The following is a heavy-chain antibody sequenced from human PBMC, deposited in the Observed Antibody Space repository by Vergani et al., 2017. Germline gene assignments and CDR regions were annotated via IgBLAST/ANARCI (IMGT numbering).Heavy chain of an antibody. CDR1: GFTFSGSA. J-gene: IGHJ3*02. CDR2: IRSKANSYAT. Sequence: EVQLVESGGGLVQPGGSLKLSCAASGFTFSGSAMHWVRQASGKGLEWVGRIRSKANSYATAYAVSVKGRITISRDDSKNTAYLQMNSLKTEDTAVYYCTRHSTQQWLVVMDAFDIWGQGTMVTVSS. D-gene: IGHD6-19*01. CDR3: TRHSTQQWLVVMDAFDI. V-gene: IGHV3-73*02.